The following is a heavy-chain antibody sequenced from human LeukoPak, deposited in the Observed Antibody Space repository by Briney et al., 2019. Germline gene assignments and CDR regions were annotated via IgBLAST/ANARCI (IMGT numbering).Heavy chain of an antibody. CDR3: ARRLLAGPKHFDY. J-gene: IGHJ4*02. Sequence: SETLSLTCAVYGGSFSGYYWSWIRQPPGKGLEWIGEINHSGSTNYNPSLKSRVTISVDTSKNQFSLKLSSVTAADTAVYYCARRLLAGPKHFDYWGQGTLVTVSS. V-gene: IGHV4-34*01. D-gene: IGHD2-21*02. CDR2: INHSGST. CDR1: GGSFSGYY.